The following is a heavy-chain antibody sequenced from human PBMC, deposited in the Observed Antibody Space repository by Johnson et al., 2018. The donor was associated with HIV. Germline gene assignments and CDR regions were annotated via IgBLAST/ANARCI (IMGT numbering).Heavy chain of an antibody. CDR3: AKGLRRYVGGDGFDI. CDR1: GFTFSSYG. V-gene: IGHV3-33*06. CDR2: IWFDGSNK. Sequence: QVQLVESGGGVVQPWRSLRLSCAASGFTFSSYGMHWVRQAPGKGLEWVAAIWFDGSNKYYADSVKGLFTISRDNSKNTLYLQMNSLRAEDTAVYYCAKGLRRYVGGDGFDIWGQGTMVTVSS. D-gene: IGHD3-16*01. J-gene: IGHJ3*02.